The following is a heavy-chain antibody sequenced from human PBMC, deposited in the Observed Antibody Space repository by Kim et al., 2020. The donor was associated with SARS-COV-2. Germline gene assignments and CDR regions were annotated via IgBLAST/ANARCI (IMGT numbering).Heavy chain of an antibody. V-gene: IGHV3-33*05. D-gene: IGHD3-16*02. J-gene: IGHJ4*02. Sequence: GGSLRLSCAASGFTFSSYGMHWVRQAPGKGLEWVAVISYDGSNKYYADSVKGRFTISRDNSKNTLYLQMNSLRAEDTAVYYCARDRDYVWGSYRPYYFDYWGQGTLVTVSS. CDR1: GFTFSSYG. CDR3: ARDRDYVWGSYRPYYFDY. CDR2: ISYDGSNK.